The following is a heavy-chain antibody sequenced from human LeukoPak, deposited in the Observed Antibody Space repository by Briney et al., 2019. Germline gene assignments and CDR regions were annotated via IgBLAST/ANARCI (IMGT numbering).Heavy chain of an antibody. CDR1: GFTFSSYS. J-gene: IGHJ4*02. CDR3: VAAAADSYFDY. V-gene: IGHV3-21*01. Sequence: GGSLRLSCAASGFTFSSYSMNWVRQAPGKGLEWVSSISSSSYIYYADSVKGRFTISRDNAKNSLYQQMNSLRAEDTAVYYCVAAAADSYFDYWGQGTLVTVSS. CDR2: ISSSSYI. D-gene: IGHD6-13*01.